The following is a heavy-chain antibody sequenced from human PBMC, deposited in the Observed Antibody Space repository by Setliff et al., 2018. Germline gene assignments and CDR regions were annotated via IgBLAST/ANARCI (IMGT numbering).Heavy chain of an antibody. Sequence: PGESLKISCEASGFNFNLYNMNWVRQAPGKGLEWISYIISNSLTIHYADSVRGRFTISRDNARNSLYLQMSNLRAEDTAVYYCVRDEVNCSGSKCYSGFDSWGQGSLVTVSS. CDR3: VRDEVNCSGSKCYSGFDS. V-gene: IGHV3-48*01. D-gene: IGHD2-15*01. CDR2: IISNSLTI. CDR1: GFNFNLYN. J-gene: IGHJ4*02.